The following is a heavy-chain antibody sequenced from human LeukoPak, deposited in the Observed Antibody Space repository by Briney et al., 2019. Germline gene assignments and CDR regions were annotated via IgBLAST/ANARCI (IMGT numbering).Heavy chain of an antibody. CDR1: GFTFSSYW. Sequence: PGGSLRLSCAASGFTFSSYWMHWVRHAPGKGLEWVSHITASGTAMFYADSVKGRFTISRDNAKNSLYLQMNSLRDEDTAVYYCASSGSYRFDYRGQGTLVTVSS. D-gene: IGHD1-26*01. V-gene: IGHV3-48*02. J-gene: IGHJ4*02. CDR2: ITASGTAM. CDR3: ASSGSYRFDY.